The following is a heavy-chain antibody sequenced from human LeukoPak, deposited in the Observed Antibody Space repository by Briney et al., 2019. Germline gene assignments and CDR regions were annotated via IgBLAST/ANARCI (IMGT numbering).Heavy chain of an antibody. CDR2: IGEDGSEK. J-gene: IGHJ4*02. Sequence: GGSLRLSCAASGFTFSSYWMTWFRQPPGKGLEWVANIGEDGSEKYYVDSVKGRFTISRDNSKNTLYLQMNSLRAEDTAVYYCAREKGRDGYNYDYWGQGTLVTVSS. V-gene: IGHV3-7*01. CDR3: AREKGRDGYNYDY. CDR1: GFTFSSYW. D-gene: IGHD5-24*01.